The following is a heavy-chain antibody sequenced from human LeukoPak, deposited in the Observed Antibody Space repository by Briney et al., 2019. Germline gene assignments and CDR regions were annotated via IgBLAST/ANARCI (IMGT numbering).Heavy chain of an antibody. V-gene: IGHV4-34*01. CDR2: INHGGST. Sequence: PSETLSLTCAVYGGSFSGYYWSWIRQPPGKGLEWIGEINHGGSTNYNPSLKSRVTISVDTSKNQFSLKLSSVTAADTAVYYCARNSGSLVYWGQGTLVTVSS. CDR3: ARNSGSLVY. J-gene: IGHJ4*02. CDR1: GGSFSGYY. D-gene: IGHD1-26*01.